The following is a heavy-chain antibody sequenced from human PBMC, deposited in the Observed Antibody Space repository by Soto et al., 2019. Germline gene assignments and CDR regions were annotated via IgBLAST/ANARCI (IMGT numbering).Heavy chain of an antibody. CDR3: ARGTRFGELYYYYYGMDV. Sequence: PGGSLRLSCAASGFTFSSYEMNWVRQAPGKGLEWVSYISSSGSTIYYADSVKGRFTISRDNAKNSLYLQMNSLRAEDTAVYYCARGTRFGELYYYYYGMDVWGQGTTVTVSS. CDR2: ISSSGSTI. D-gene: IGHD3-10*01. J-gene: IGHJ6*02. CDR1: GFTFSSYE. V-gene: IGHV3-48*03.